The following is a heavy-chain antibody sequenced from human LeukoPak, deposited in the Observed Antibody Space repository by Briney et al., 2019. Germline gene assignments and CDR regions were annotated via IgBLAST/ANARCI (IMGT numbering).Heavy chain of an antibody. CDR1: GGSISSGDYY. CDR3: ARVRAAAGLDY. Sequence: KSSQTLSLTCTVSGGSISSGDYYWSWIRQPPGKGLEWIGYIYYSGSTYYNPSLKSRVTISVDTSKNQFSLKLSSVTAADTAVYYCARVRAAAGLDYWGLGTLVTVSS. D-gene: IGHD6-13*01. CDR2: IYYSGST. J-gene: IGHJ4*02. V-gene: IGHV4-30-4*01.